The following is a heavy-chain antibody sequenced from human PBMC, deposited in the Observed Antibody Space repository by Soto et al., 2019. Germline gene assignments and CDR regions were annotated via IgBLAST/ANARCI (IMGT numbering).Heavy chain of an antibody. Sequence: NPSETLSLTCTVSGGSIDNYYWSWIRQPPGKGLEWIGYIYYSGSTKYNPSLKSRVTISADTSKNQFFLKLSSVTAADTAVYYCARGWIRYFDWPPGFDPWGQGTRVTVSS. D-gene: IGHD3-9*01. CDR1: GGSIDNYY. CDR3: ARGWIRYFDWPPGFDP. J-gene: IGHJ5*02. CDR2: IYYSGST. V-gene: IGHV4-59*01.